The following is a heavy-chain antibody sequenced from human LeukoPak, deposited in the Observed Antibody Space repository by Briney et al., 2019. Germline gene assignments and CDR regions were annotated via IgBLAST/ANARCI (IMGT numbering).Heavy chain of an antibody. CDR3: AREGSGYCSSTSCYDGGYYYYGMDV. Sequence: ASVKVSCKASGYTFTSYGISWVRQAPGQGLEWMGWISAYNGNTNYAQKFQGRVTITADKSTSTAYMELSSLRSEDTAVYYCAREGSGYCSSTSCYDGGYYYYGMDVWGQGTTVTVSS. V-gene: IGHV1-18*01. J-gene: IGHJ6*02. CDR1: GYTFTSYG. D-gene: IGHD2-2*01. CDR2: ISAYNGNT.